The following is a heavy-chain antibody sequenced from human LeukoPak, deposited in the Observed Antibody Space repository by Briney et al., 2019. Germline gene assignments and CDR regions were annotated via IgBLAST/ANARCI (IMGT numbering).Heavy chain of an antibody. D-gene: IGHD3-3*01. CDR3: ARDKLRQKYYDFWTGHDAFDI. J-gene: IGHJ3*02. CDR1: GYTFTSYY. CDR2: INPSGGST. Sequence: GASVKVSCKASGYTFTSYYMHWVRQAPGQGLEWMGIINPSGGSTSYAQKFQGRVTMTRDTSTSTVYMELSSLRSEDTAVYYCARDKLRQKYYDFWTGHDAFDIWGQGTMVTVSS. V-gene: IGHV1-46*01.